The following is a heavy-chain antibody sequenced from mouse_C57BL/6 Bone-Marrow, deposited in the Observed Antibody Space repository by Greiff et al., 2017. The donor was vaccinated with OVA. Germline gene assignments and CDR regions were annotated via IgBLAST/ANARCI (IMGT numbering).Heavy chain of an antibody. CDR3: ARHRYYYGSSYVSYAMDY. CDR1: GFTFSSYG. CDR2: ISSGGSYT. Sequence: VESGGDLVKPGGSLKLSCAASGFTFSSYGMSWVRQTPDKRLEWVATISSGGSYTYYPDSVKGRFTISRDNAKNTLYLQMSSLKSEDTAMYYCARHRYYYGSSYVSYAMDYWGQGTSVTVSS. J-gene: IGHJ4*01. V-gene: IGHV5-6*01. D-gene: IGHD1-1*01.